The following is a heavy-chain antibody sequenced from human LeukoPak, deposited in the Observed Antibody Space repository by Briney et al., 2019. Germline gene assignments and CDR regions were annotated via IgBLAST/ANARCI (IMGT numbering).Heavy chain of an antibody. V-gene: IGHV3-23*01. D-gene: IGHD2-15*01. Sequence: PGGSLRLSCAASGFTFSSNGMSWVRPAPGKGLEWVSAISPRGGDTNYADSVKGRFTISRDNSKNTLYLQMNSLRAEDTAVYYCANSPVVAATFFDYWGQGTLVTVSS. CDR1: GFTFSSNG. CDR2: ISPRGGDT. CDR3: ANSPVVAATFFDY. J-gene: IGHJ4*02.